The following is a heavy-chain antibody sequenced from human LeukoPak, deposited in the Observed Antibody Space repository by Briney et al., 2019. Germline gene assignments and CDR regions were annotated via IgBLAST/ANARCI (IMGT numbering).Heavy chain of an antibody. V-gene: IGHV4-4*07. CDR1: GGSISSYY. J-gene: IGHJ4*02. D-gene: IGHD3-22*01. CDR2: IYTSGST. CDR3: AVGGYYDSSGYYCDY. Sequence: SETLSLTCTVSGGSISSYYWSWIRQPAGKGLEWIGRIYTSGSTNYNPSLKSRVTISVDTSKNQFSLKLSTVTAADTAVYYCAVGGYYDSSGYYCDYWGQGTLVTVSS.